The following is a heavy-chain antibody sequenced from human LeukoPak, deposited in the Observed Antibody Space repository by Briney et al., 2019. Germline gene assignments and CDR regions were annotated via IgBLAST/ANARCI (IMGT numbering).Heavy chain of an antibody. J-gene: IGHJ5*02. CDR2: ISAYNGDT. V-gene: IGHV1-18*01. D-gene: IGHD5-18*01. Sequence: ASVKVSCKASGYTFTNYGISWVRQAPGQGLEWMGWISAYNGDTDYAQKFQGGVTMTTETSTSAAYMELRTLRSDDTAVYYCARVNIGFSYANHWGQGTLVTVSS. CDR3: ARVNIGFSYANH. CDR1: GYTFTNYG.